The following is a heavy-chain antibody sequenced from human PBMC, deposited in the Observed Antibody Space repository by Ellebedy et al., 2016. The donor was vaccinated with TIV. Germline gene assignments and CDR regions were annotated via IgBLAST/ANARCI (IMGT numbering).Heavy chain of an antibody. CDR1: GGSFSGYY. CDR3: ARVRGDDYVWGSYRLHAFDI. V-gene: IGHV4-34*01. Sequence: SETLSLTXAVYGGSFSGYYWSWIRQPPGKGLEWIGEINQSGSTNHNPSLKSRVTISADTSKNQFSLKSNSVTAADTAVYYCARVRGDDYVWGSYRLHAFDIWGQGTMVTVSS. CDR2: INQSGST. J-gene: IGHJ3*02. D-gene: IGHD3-16*02.